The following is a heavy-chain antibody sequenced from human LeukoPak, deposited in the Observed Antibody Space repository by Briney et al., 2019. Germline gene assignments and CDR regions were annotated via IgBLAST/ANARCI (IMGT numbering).Heavy chain of an antibody. D-gene: IGHD3-3*01. V-gene: IGHV4-59*01. Sequence: QASETLSLTCTVSGGSISSYYWRWLRQPPGKALEGGGYIYYSGSTNYNPSLKSRVTISVDTTKNQFSLKLSSVTAADTAVYYCARASNHYDFWSGYYNLDHFDYWGQGTLVTVSS. J-gene: IGHJ4*02. CDR1: GGSISSYY. CDR2: IYYSGST. CDR3: ARASNHYDFWSGYYNLDHFDY.